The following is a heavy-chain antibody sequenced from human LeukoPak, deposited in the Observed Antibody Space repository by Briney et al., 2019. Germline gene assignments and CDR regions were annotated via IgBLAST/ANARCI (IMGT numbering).Heavy chain of an antibody. D-gene: IGHD3-10*01. CDR3: AGYGSGKGY. CDR2: INSDGSRT. J-gene: IGHJ4*02. V-gene: IGHV3-74*01. CDR1: GFTFSYYW. Sequence: GGSLRLSCAASGFTFSYYWMHWVRQAPGKGLVWVSRINSDGSRTNCADSVKGRFTISRDNAKNTLYLQMNSLRAEDTAVYYCAGYGSGKGYWGQGTLVTVSS.